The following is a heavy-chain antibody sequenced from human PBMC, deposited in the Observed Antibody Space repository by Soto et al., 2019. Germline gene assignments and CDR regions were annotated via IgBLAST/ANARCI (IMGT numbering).Heavy chain of an antibody. Sequence: PGGSLRLSCAASGFTFSSYSMNWVRQAPGKGLEWVSYISSSSSTIYYADSVKGRFTISRDNAKNPLYLQMNSLRDEDTAVYYCAREDPYYYDSSGFYGPPDYWGQGTLVTVSS. V-gene: IGHV3-48*02. D-gene: IGHD3-22*01. J-gene: IGHJ4*02. CDR3: AREDPYYYDSSGFYGPPDY. CDR2: ISSSSSTI. CDR1: GFTFSSYS.